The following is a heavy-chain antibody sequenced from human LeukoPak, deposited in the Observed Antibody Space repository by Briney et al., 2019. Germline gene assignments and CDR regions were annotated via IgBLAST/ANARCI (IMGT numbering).Heavy chain of an antibody. CDR3: ARYNSSRSPFDY. J-gene: IGHJ4*02. CDR2: IYAGGST. CDR1: EFTFSNNY. V-gene: IGHV3-66*01. D-gene: IGHD6-13*01. Sequence: GGSLRLSCAASEFTFSNNYMSWVRQAPGKGLEGVSTIYAGGSTYYADSVKGRFTISRDNSKNTVNLQMNSLRAEDTAVYYCARYNSSRSPFDYWGQGTLVTVTS.